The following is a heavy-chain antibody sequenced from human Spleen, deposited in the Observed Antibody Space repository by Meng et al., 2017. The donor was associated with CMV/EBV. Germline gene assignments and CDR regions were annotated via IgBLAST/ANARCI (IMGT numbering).Heavy chain of an antibody. CDR3: ARDEGGAYCGGDCYSRVGFDY. CDR2: ISGSGGST. V-gene: IGHV3-23*01. CDR1: GFTFSSYA. J-gene: IGHJ4*02. Sequence: GGSLRLSCAASGFTFSSYAMSWVRQAPGKGLEWVSAISGSGGSTYYADSVKGRFTISRDNAKNSLYLQMNSLRAEDTAVYYCARDEGGAYCGGDCYSRVGFDYWGQGTLVTVS. D-gene: IGHD2-21*01.